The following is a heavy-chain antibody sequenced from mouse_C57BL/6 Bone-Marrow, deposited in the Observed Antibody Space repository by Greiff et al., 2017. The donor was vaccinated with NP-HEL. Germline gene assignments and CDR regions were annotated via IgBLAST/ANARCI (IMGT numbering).Heavy chain of an antibody. J-gene: IGHJ4*01. CDR2: ISSGSSTI. V-gene: IGHV5-17*01. CDR3: ARKDYDGGYAMDY. D-gene: IGHD2-4*01. Sequence: EVQLVESGGGLVKPGGSLKLSCAASGFTFSDYGMHWVRQAPEKGLEWVAYISSGSSTIYYADTVKGRFTISRDNAKNTLFLQRTSLRSEDTAMYYCARKDYDGGYAMDYWGQGTSVTVSS. CDR1: GFTFSDYG.